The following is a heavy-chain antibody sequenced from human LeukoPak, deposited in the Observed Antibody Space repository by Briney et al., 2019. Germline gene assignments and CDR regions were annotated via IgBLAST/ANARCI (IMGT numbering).Heavy chain of an antibody. CDR3: ARGAPGLNYCFDY. J-gene: IGHJ4*02. D-gene: IGHD3/OR15-3a*01. V-gene: IGHV1-46*01. CDR1: GYTFTSYN. CDR2: INPSGGST. Sequence: ASVEVSCKASGYTFTSYNMHWVRQAPGQGLEWMGIINPSGGSTSYAQKFQGRVTMTRDTSTSRVYMELSSLRSEDTAMYYCARGAPGLNYCFDYWGQGTLVTVSS.